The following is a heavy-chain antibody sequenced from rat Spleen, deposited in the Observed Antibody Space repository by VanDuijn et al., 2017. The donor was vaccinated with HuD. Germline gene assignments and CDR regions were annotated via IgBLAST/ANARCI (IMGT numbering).Heavy chain of an antibody. J-gene: IGHJ2*01. D-gene: IGHD1-10*01. CDR1: GFTFSNYY. CDR2: IIYDGSRT. CDR3: ARRGYNNYYFDY. Sequence: EVQVVESGGGLVQPGRSLKLSCAASGFTFSNYYMAWVRQAPKKGLEWVATIIYDGSRTYYRDSVEGRFTISRDNAKSTLYLQMDGLRSEDTATYYCARRGYNNYYFDYWGQGVVVTVSS. V-gene: IGHV5-7*01.